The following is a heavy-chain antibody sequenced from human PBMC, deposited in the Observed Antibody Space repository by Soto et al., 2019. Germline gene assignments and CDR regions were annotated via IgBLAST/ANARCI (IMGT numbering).Heavy chain of an antibody. CDR2: IYYSGST. CDR3: ARGGLDVNWFDP. V-gene: IGHV4-59*01. Sequence: SETLSLTCTVSGGSISSYYWSWIRQPPGKGLEWIGYIYYSGSTNYNPSLKSRVTISVDTSKDQFSLKLSSVTAADTAVYYCARGGLDVNWFDPWGQGTLVTVSS. CDR1: GGSISSYY. J-gene: IGHJ5*02.